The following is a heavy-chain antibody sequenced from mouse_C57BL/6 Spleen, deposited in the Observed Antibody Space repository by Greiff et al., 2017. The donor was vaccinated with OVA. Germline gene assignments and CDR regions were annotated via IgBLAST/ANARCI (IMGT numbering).Heavy chain of an antibody. J-gene: IGHJ3*01. V-gene: IGHV1-26*01. Sequence: EVQLQQSGPELVKPGASVKISCKASGYTFTDYYMNWVKQSHGKSLEWIGDINPNNGGTSYNQKFKGKATLTVDKSSSTAYMELRSLTSEDSAVYYCARLDSSGYTWFAYWGQGTLVTVSA. CDR1: GYTFTDYY. CDR2: INPNNGGT. CDR3: ARLDSSGYTWFAY. D-gene: IGHD3-2*02.